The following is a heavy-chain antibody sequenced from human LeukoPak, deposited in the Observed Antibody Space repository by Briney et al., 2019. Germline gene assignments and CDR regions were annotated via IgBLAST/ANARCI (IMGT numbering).Heavy chain of an antibody. CDR2: ISGDGGST. Sequence: GGSLRLSCAASGFTFDDYAMHWVRQAPGKGLEWVSLISGDGGSTYYADSVKGRFAISRDNSKNSLYLQMNSLRTEDTALYYCAKGGARWLQLYYFDYWGQGTLVTVSS. CDR1: GFTFDDYA. J-gene: IGHJ4*02. CDR3: AKGGARWLQLYYFDY. D-gene: IGHD5-24*01. V-gene: IGHV3-43*02.